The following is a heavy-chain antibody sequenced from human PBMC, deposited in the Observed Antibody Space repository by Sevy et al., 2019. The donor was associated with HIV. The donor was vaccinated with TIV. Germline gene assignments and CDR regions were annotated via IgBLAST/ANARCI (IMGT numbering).Heavy chain of an antibody. CDR3: TTESSDYYDSSGYYPY. V-gene: IGHV3-15*01. CDR2: IKSKTDGGTT. Sequence: GGSLRLSCAASGFTFSNAWMSWVRQAPWKGLEWVGRIKSKTDGGTTDYAAPVKGRFTISRDDSKNTLYLQMNSLKTEDTAVYYCTTESSDYYDSSGYYPYWGQGTLVTVSS. CDR1: GFTFSNAW. J-gene: IGHJ4*02. D-gene: IGHD3-22*01.